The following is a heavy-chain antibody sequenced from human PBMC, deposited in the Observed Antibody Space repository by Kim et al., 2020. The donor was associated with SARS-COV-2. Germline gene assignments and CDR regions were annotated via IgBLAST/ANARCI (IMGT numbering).Heavy chain of an antibody. V-gene: IGHV4-39*01. CDR1: GGSISSSSYY. CDR3: ARQHYDILTGREFYGMDV. D-gene: IGHD3-9*01. J-gene: IGHJ6*02. CDR2: IYYSGST. Sequence: SETLSLTCTVSGGSISSSSYYWGWIRQPPGKGLEWIGSIYYSGSTYYNPSLKSRVTISVDTSKNQFSLKLSSVTAADTAVYYCARQHYDILTGREFYGMDVWGQGTTVTVFS.